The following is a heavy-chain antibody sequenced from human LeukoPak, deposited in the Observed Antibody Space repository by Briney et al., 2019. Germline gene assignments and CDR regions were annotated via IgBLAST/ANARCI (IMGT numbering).Heavy chain of an antibody. CDR3: ARRVVVPAAPYYFDY. J-gene: IGHJ4*02. CDR2: INSDGSST. D-gene: IGHD2-2*01. Sequence: GGSLRLCCAASGFIFISYWMHWVRQAPGKGLVWVSRINSDGSSTSYADSVKGRFTISRDNAKNTLYLQMNSLRAEDTAVYYCARRVVVPAAPYYFDYWGQGTLVTVSS. CDR1: GFIFISYW. V-gene: IGHV3-74*01.